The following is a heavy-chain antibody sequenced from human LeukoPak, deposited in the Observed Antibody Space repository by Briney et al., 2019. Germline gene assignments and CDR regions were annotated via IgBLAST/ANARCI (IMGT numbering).Heavy chain of an antibody. Sequence: GESLKISCKSSGYTFTNYWIGWVRQMPGKGLEWMGIIYVGNSETRYSPSCQGRVTISADRSTTTAYLQWRSLKASDTAMYYCARWGTVTRFVVDYWGQGTLVTVSS. CDR3: ARWGTVTRFVVDY. D-gene: IGHD4-17*01. V-gene: IGHV5-51*01. J-gene: IGHJ4*02. CDR1: GYTFTNYW. CDR2: IYVGNSET.